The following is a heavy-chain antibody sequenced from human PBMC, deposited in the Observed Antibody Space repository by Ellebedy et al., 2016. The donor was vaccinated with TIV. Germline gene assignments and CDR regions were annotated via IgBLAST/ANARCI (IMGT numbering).Heavy chain of an antibody. V-gene: IGHV3-7*03. D-gene: IGHD6-13*01. CDR2: IKQDGSEK. CDR1: GFTFSRYW. Sequence: GESLKISXVVSGFTFSRYWMSWVRQAPGKGLEWVANIKQDGSEKYYVDSMKGRFTISRDNRKNSLYLQMDNLATEDTAFYYCVKDAPNGSIDYWGQGTLVTVSS. J-gene: IGHJ4*02. CDR3: VKDAPNGSIDY.